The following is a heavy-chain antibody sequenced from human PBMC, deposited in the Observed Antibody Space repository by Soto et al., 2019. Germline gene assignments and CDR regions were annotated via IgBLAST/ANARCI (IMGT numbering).Heavy chain of an antibody. CDR1: GGSIRSSNW. CDR2: IYHSGST. J-gene: IGHJ6*02. V-gene: IGHV4-4*02. D-gene: IGHD3-10*01. CDR3: ARDRDKRVIWFGELYYGMDV. Sequence: SETLSLTCAVSGGSIRSSNWWSAVRQPPGKGLEWIGEIYHSGSTNYNPSLKSRVTISVDKSKNQFSLKLSSVTAADTAVYYCARDRDKRVIWFGELYYGMDVWGQGTTVT.